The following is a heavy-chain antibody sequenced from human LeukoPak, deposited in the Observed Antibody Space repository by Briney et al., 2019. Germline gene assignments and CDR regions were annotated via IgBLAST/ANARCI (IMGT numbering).Heavy chain of an antibody. V-gene: IGHV4-61*02. CDR1: GGSISSGSYY. J-gene: IGHJ4*02. CDR2: IYTSGST. D-gene: IGHD3-10*01. Sequence: PSETLSLTCTVSGGSISSGSYYWSWIRQPAGKGLEWIGRIYTSGSTNYNPSLKSRVTISVDTSKNQFSLKLSSVTAADTAVYYCARTMVRGVQNFDYWGQGTLVTVSS. CDR3: ARTMVRGVQNFDY.